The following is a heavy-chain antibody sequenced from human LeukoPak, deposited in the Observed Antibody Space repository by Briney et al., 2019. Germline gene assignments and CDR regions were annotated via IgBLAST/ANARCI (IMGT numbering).Heavy chain of an antibody. J-gene: IGHJ4*02. CDR2: INPSGGST. Sequence: ASVKVSCKASGYTFTGYYMHWVRQAPGQGLEWMGIINPSGGSTDYAQKFQGRVTMTRDASTSTVYMELSSLRFEDTAVYYYARAPQQQLAADYWGQGTLVTVSS. CDR1: GYTFTGYY. D-gene: IGHD6-13*01. CDR3: ARAPQQQLAADY. V-gene: IGHV1-46*01.